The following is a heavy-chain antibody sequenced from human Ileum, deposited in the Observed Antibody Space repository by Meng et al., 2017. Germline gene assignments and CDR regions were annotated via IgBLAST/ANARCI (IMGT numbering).Heavy chain of an antibody. CDR1: GGSVSSNIAA. CDR2: TYYRSKWYS. D-gene: IGHD3-3*01. V-gene: IGHV6-1*01. CDR3: ASGSGSLDY. J-gene: IGHJ4*02. Sequence: PLKQSGPGLVKPSQTLSLTCAVSGGSVSSNIAAWNWIRQSPLRGLEWLGRTYYRSKWYSEYAVSVKSRISITPDTSKNQFSLQMNSVTPEDTAVYYCASGSGSLDYWGPGTLVTVSS.